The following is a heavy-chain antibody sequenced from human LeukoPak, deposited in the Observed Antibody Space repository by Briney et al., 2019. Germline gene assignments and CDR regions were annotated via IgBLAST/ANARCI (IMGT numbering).Heavy chain of an antibody. CDR3: AREGIVESFDI. Sequence: SETLSLTYAVYGGSFSGYYWSWIRQPPGKGLEWIGEINHSGSTNYNPSLKSRVTISVDTSKNQFSLKLSSVTAADTAVYYCAREGIVESFDIWGQGTMVTVSS. CDR1: GGSFSGYY. V-gene: IGHV4-34*01. J-gene: IGHJ3*02. D-gene: IGHD2-15*01. CDR2: INHSGST.